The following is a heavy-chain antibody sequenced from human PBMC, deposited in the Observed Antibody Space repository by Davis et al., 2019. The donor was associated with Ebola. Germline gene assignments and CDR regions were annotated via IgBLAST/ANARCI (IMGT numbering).Heavy chain of an antibody. CDR2: TYYRSKWYN. Sequence: SQTLSLTCAISGDSVSRHSAAWHWIRQSPSRGLEWLGRTYYRSKWYNDYAVSVKSRITINPDTSKNQFSLQLNSVTPEDTAVYYCARDPTYSSSSNFDYWGQGTLVTVSS. CDR3: ARDPTYSSSSNFDY. J-gene: IGHJ4*02. D-gene: IGHD6-6*01. CDR1: GDSVSRHSAA. V-gene: IGHV6-1*01.